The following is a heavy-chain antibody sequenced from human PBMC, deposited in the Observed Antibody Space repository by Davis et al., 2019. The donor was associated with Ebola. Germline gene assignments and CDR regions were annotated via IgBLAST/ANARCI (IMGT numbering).Heavy chain of an antibody. J-gene: IGHJ6*02. Sequence: ASSMVFCNASGYTFTSYGISWVRQAPGQGLEWMGWISAYNGNTNYAQKLQCRVTMTTDTSTSTAYMELRSLRSDDTAVYYCARDDFGYCSSTSCSHYYYYGMDVWGQGTTVTVSS. CDR3: ARDDFGYCSSTSCSHYYYYGMDV. CDR1: GYTFTSYG. CDR2: ISAYNGNT. V-gene: IGHV1-18*01. D-gene: IGHD2-2*03.